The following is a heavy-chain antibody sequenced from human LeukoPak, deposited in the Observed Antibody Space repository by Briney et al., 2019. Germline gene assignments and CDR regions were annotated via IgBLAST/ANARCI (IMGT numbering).Heavy chain of an antibody. V-gene: IGHV1-3*01. CDR3: ARDVSTSYYDFWSGYSSNFDY. J-gene: IGHJ4*02. Sequence: ASVKVSCKASGYTFTSYAMHWVRQAPGQRLEWMGWINAGNGNTKYSQKFQGRVTMTRDTSTSTVYMELSSLRSEDTAVYYCARDVSTSYYDFWSGYSSNFDYWGQGTLVTVSS. D-gene: IGHD3-3*01. CDR1: GYTFTSYA. CDR2: INAGNGNT.